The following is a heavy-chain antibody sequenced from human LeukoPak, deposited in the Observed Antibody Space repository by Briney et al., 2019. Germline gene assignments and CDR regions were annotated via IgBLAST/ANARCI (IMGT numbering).Heavy chain of an antibody. J-gene: IGHJ4*02. CDR3: TTDSLAVPGTSCFDF. CDR1: GFTVRNNY. Sequence: PGGSLRLSCAASGFTVRNNYMTWVRQAPGKGLEWVGRIKSIADGGTTDYAAPAKGRFTISRDDSKNTLYLQVNSLKSEDTAVYYCTTDSLAVPGTSCFDFWGQGTLVAVSS. V-gene: IGHV3-15*01. D-gene: IGHD6-19*01. CDR2: IKSIADGGTT.